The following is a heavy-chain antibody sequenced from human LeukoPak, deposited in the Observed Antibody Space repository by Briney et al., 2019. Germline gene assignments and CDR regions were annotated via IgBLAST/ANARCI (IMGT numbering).Heavy chain of an antibody. J-gene: IGHJ4*02. D-gene: IGHD6-13*01. CDR1: GYTFSSSG. Sequence: ASVKVSCKTSGYTFSSSGITWVRQAPGQGLEWMGWISTYNNYTKYSQNLQGRVTMTTDTSTSTAYMELTSLKSDGTAVYYCARGMYNSLLTGFDYWGQGTLVTVSS. CDR2: ISTYNNYT. V-gene: IGHV1-18*01. CDR3: ARGMYNSLLTGFDY.